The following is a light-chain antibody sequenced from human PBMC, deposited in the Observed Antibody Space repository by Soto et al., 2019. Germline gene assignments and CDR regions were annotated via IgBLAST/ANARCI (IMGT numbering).Light chain of an antibody. J-gene: IGLJ2*01. Sequence: QSALTQPPSASGSPGQSVTISCTGTSSDVGGYNYVSWYQQHPGKAPKLMIYEVSKRPSGVPDRFSGSKSGNTASLTVSGLQAGDEADYYCSSYAGSNNLVVFGGGTKVTVL. CDR1: SSDVGGYNY. CDR3: SSYAGSNNLVV. CDR2: EVS. V-gene: IGLV2-8*01.